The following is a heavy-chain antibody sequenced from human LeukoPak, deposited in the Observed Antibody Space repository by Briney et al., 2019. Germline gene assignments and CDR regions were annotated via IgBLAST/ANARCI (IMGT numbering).Heavy chain of an antibody. V-gene: IGHV3-48*01. J-gene: IGHJ5*02. CDR3: ARDAQDGEFDP. D-gene: IGHD3-10*01. CDR1: GFTFSSYW. CDR2: ISSSSSTI. Sequence: GGSLRLSCAASGFTFSSYWMSWVRQAPGKGLEWVSYISSSSSTIYYADSVKGRFTISRDNAKNSLYLQMNSLRAEDTAVYYCARDAQDGEFDPWGQGTLVTVSS.